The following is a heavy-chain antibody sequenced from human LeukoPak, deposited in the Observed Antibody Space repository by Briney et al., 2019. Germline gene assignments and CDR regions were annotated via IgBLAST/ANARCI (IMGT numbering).Heavy chain of an antibody. CDR2: ISISSTYI. Sequence: GGSLSFPCAASGFTLSPYNWNWVAQAQGKGLEWLSSISISSTYIYYADSVKGRFTISRDNAKNSLYLQMNTLRVEDTAVYYCARAHITIFGVVTYPFDYWGQGTLVTVSS. V-gene: IGHV3-21*01. J-gene: IGHJ4*02. CDR1: GFTLSPYN. D-gene: IGHD3-3*01. CDR3: ARAHITIFGVVTYPFDY.